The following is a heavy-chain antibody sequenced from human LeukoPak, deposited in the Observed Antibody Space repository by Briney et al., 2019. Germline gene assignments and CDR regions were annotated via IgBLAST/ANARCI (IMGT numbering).Heavy chain of an antibody. CDR3: VKDSYYYDNSGYYYVKDH. V-gene: IGHV3-23*01. CDR2: ISGSGGTT. J-gene: IGHJ4*02. D-gene: IGHD3-22*01. CDR1: GFTFSSYA. Sequence: GGSLRLSCAASGFTFSSYAMNWVRQAPGKGLEWVSGISGSGGTTYYADSVQGRFTISRDNSKNTLYVQMNSLRVDDMAMYYCVKDSYYYDNSGYYYVKDHWGQGTLVTVSS.